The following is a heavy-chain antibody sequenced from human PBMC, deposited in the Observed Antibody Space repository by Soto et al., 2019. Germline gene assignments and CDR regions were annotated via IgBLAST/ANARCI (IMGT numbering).Heavy chain of an antibody. Sequence: GGSLRLXCAASGFTFSDHYMDWVRQAPGKGLEWVGRSRNKANSYTTEYAASVRGRFTISRDDSKNSLYLQMNSLKTEDTAVYYCARDLGSWGQGTLVTVSS. V-gene: IGHV3-72*01. CDR1: GFTFSDHY. J-gene: IGHJ5*02. CDR2: SRNKANSYTT. CDR3: ARDLGS.